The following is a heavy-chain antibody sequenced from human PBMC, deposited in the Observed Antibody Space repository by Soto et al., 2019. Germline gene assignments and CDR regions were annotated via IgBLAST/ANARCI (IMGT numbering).Heavy chain of an antibody. V-gene: IGHV3-66*01. CDR1: GFTVSTKY. D-gene: IGHD3-16*01. Sequence: EVQLVESGGGLVQPGGSLRLSCAASGFTVSTKYMSWVRQAPGKGLEWVSVIYSGGSTFYADSVRGRFTISRDNSKNTENLQRNRLRAEETAVYYCARDPWAADYWGQGTLVTVSS. CDR3: ARDPWAADY. CDR2: IYSGGST. J-gene: IGHJ4*02.